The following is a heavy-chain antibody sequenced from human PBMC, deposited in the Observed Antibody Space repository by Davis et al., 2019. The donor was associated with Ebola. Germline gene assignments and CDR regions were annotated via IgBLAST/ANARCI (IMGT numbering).Heavy chain of an antibody. D-gene: IGHD4-17*01. J-gene: IGHJ3*02. V-gene: IGHV3-23*01. CDR3: AKDAVNDYGDYRGAFDI. CDR2: ISGSGGST. Sequence: GESLKISCAASGFTFSSYAMSWVRQAPGKGLEWVSAISGSGGSTYYADSVKGRFTISRDNSKNTLYLQMNSLRAEDTAVYYCAKDAVNDYGDYRGAFDIWGQGTMVTVSS. CDR1: GFTFSSYA.